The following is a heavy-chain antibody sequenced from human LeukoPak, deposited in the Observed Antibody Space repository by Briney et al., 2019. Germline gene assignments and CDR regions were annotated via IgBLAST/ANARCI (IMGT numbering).Heavy chain of an antibody. Sequence: SETLSLTCAVYGGSFSGYYWSWIRQPPGKGLEWIGEINHRGTTNSDTSLKSRVTMSVDTSKNQLSLTLSSVTAADTGVYYCARHLGTPGTRGFDYWGQGIQVTVSS. CDR1: GGSFSGYY. J-gene: IGHJ4*02. D-gene: IGHD1-1*01. V-gene: IGHV4-34*01. CDR3: ARHLGTPGTRGFDY. CDR2: INHRGTT.